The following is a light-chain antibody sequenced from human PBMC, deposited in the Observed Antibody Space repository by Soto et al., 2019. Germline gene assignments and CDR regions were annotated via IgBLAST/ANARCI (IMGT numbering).Light chain of an antibody. J-gene: IGLJ2*01. CDR3: SAWDDSLNAVV. V-gene: IGLV1-44*01. CDR2: TNN. CDR1: SSNLGSNT. Sequence: QLVLTQPPSASGTPGQRVTISCTGSSSNLGSNTVNWYQQIPGAAPKLLIYTNNQRPSGVPDRFSGSKSGTSASLAISGLQSDDEADFYCSAWDDSLNAVVFGGGTKLTVL.